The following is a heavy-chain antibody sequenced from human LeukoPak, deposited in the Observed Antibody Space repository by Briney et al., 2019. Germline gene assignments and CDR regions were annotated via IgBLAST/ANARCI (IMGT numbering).Heavy chain of an antibody. CDR3: ARVYLERLTAGYFDH. CDR2: ISDDGRHN. D-gene: IGHD2-8*01. CDR1: GFTFSSYG. V-gene: IGHV3-30*19. J-gene: IGHJ4*02. Sequence: GGSLRLSCAASGFTFSSYGMYWVRQAPGKGLEWVAVISDDGRHNYYADSVKGRFTISRDNSKSTLYLQMNSLRDDDSAAYFCARVYLERLTAGYFDHWGQGTQVTVSP.